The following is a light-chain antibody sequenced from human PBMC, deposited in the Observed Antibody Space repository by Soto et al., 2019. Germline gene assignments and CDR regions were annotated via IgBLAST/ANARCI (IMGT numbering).Light chain of an antibody. J-gene: IGKJ1*01. V-gene: IGKV1-9*01. Sequence: IQLTQSPSSLSASVGDRVTITCRASLGVARYLAWYQQKPGTAPKLLIYAASTLQSVVPSRFSGSGSGTDFTLTISSLQPEDSATYYCQHLNSYPRTFGHGTKVDVK. CDR1: LGVARY. CDR2: AAS. CDR3: QHLNSYPRT.